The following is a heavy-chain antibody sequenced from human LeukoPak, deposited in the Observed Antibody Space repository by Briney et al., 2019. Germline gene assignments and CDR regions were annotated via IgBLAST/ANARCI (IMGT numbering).Heavy chain of an antibody. J-gene: IGHJ4*02. CDR1: GFTFSSYW. Sequence: GGSLRLSCAASGFTFSSYWMSWVRQAPGKGLEWVSAISGGASDTYYADSVKGRFTISRDNSKSTLYLQMNSLRAEDTAVYYCAKSTVATNDFWGQGTLVTVSS. CDR2: ISGGASDT. V-gene: IGHV3-23*01. CDR3: AKSTVATNDF. D-gene: IGHD4-11*01.